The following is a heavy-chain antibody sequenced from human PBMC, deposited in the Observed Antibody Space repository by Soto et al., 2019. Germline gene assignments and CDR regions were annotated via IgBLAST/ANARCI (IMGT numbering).Heavy chain of an antibody. J-gene: IGHJ3*02. D-gene: IGHD4-4*01. V-gene: IGHV1-69*01. CDR2: IIPLFNVA. CDR3: AASGRNGLGDDYTDTAGIDM. Sequence: QVQLVQSGPEVKKPGSSVKVSCEASGGTFSNFAVNWVRQAPGQGLEWVGGIIPLFNVAKYAQKFEGRVTTAAADSTNPAYLKWSSLRSDDTAVYYCAASGRNGLGDDYTDTAGIDMWRQGKMVHVSS. CDR1: GGTFSNFA.